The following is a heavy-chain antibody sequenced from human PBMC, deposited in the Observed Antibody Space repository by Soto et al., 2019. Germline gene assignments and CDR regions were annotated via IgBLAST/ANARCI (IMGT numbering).Heavy chain of an antibody. CDR3: ARARRLAPRSAFDI. D-gene: IGHD1-1*01. V-gene: IGHV1-69*13. Sequence: ASVKVSCKASGDTFSTYAISWVRQAPRQGLEWMGGIIPIFGTADYAQKFQGRVTFTADESTNTAYMDLRSLRSDDTAVYYCARARRLAPRSAFDIWGQGTVVTVSS. CDR2: IIPIFGTA. J-gene: IGHJ3*02. CDR1: GDTFSTYA.